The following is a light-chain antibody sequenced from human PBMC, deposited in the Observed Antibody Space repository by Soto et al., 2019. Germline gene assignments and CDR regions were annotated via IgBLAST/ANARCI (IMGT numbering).Light chain of an antibody. J-gene: IGKJ1*01. CDR2: WAS. V-gene: IGKV4-1*01. CDR3: QQYYSAPWT. CDR1: QNVLFSSNNKNY. Sequence: DIVMTQSPDSLAVSLGERATINYKSSQNVLFSSNNKNYLAWYQQKPRQPPKLLIYWASTRESGVPDRFSGSGSGTDFTLTISSLQAEDVAVYYCQQYYSAPWTFGQGTKVEIK.